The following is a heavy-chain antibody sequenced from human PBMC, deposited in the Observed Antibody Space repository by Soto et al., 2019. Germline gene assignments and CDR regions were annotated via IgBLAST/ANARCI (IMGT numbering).Heavy chain of an antibody. J-gene: IGHJ4*02. Sequence: EVQVLESGGGLAQPGRSLRLSCAVSGLSFSGYAMTWVRQSPGKGLEWVSSISRSGNSTYSADSVRGRFTISRDNSKNTLYLQMNSLRAEDTAVYYCAKDAKILDWLPTSYYFDFWGQGTLVTVSS. CDR1: GLSFSGYA. CDR3: AKDAKILDWLPTSYYFDF. CDR2: ISRSGNST. D-gene: IGHD3-9*01. V-gene: IGHV3-23*01.